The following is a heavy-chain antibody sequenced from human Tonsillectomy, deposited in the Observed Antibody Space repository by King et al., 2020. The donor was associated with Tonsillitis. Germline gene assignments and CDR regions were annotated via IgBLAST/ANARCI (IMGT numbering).Heavy chain of an antibody. V-gene: IGHV3-23*04. CDR1: GFTFSTYA. Sequence: VQLVESGGGLVQPGGSLRLSCAAAGFTFSTYAMTWVRQAPGKGLEWVSVMSGAGARTYHADAVKGRFTISSDNSKNTLYLQMNSLRAEDTAVYYCAKCPYDFWSGGLYYAMDVWGQGTTVTVSS. J-gene: IGHJ6*02. CDR3: AKCPYDFWSGGLYYAMDV. D-gene: IGHD3-3*01. CDR2: MSGAGART.